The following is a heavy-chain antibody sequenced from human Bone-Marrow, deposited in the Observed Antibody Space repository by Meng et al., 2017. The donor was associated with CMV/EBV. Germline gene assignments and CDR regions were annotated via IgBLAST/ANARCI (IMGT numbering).Heavy chain of an antibody. V-gene: IGHV1-18*01. CDR2: ISAYNGNT. CDR1: GYTFTSYG. Sequence: ASVKVSCKASGYTFTSYGISWVRQAPGQGLEWMGWISAYNGNTNYAQKLQGRVTMTRDTSTSTVYMELSSLRSEDTAVYYCARDRVMIVQKFSFDYWGQGTLVTVSS. J-gene: IGHJ4*02. D-gene: IGHD3-22*01. CDR3: ARDRVMIVQKFSFDY.